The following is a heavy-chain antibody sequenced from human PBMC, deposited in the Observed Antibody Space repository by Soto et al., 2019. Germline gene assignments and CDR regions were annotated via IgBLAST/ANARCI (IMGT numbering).Heavy chain of an antibody. CDR2: ISGSGGST. D-gene: IGHD3-16*02. CDR1: GFTFSSYA. Sequence: SLRLSCAASGFTFSSYAMSWVRQAPGKGLEWVSAISGSGGSTYYADSVKGRFTISRDNSKNTLYLQMNSLRAEDTAVYYCAKPYDYVWGSYRPDAFDIWGQGTMVTVSS. J-gene: IGHJ3*02. CDR3: AKPYDYVWGSYRPDAFDI. V-gene: IGHV3-23*01.